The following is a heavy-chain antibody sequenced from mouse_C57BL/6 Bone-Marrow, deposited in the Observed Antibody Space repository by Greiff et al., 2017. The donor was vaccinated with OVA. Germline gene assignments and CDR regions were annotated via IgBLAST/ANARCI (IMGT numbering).Heavy chain of an antibody. CDR1: GYTFTSYW. V-gene: IGHV1-64*01. CDR2: IHPNSGST. CDR3: ARGGIYYGNYDFFYAMDY. Sequence: QVQLQQPGAELVKPGASVKLSCKASGYTFTSYWMHWVKQRPGQGLEWIGMIHPNSGSTNYNEKFKSKATLTVDKSSSTAYMQLSSLTSEEAAVYYCARGGIYYGNYDFFYAMDYWGQGTSVTVSS. J-gene: IGHJ4*01. D-gene: IGHD2-1*01.